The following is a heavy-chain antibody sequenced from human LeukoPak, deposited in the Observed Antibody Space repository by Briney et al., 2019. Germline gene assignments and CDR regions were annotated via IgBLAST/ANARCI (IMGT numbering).Heavy chain of an antibody. V-gene: IGHV4-59*01. CDR2: IYYTVST. Sequence: NPSETLSLTCTVSGGSLSTYYWSWIRQSPGKGLEWIAYIYYTVSTNYNPSLRSRVTISIDTSKNPFSLKMSSVTAADTAVYYCARNFRGLWSGYYDLREYYYGLDVWGQGTTVTVSS. J-gene: IGHJ6*02. CDR3: ARNFRGLWSGYYDLREYYYGLDV. D-gene: IGHD3-3*01. CDR1: GGSLSTYY.